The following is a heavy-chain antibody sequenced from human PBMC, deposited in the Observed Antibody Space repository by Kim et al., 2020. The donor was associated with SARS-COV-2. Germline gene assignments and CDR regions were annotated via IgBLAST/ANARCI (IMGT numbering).Heavy chain of an antibody. CDR2: INPSGGSP. V-gene: IGHV1-46*01. D-gene: IGHD3-10*01. CDR3: ARGSGSGSYYSP. Sequence: ASVKVSCKASGYTFTSYYIHWVRQAPGQGLEWVGIINPSGGSPTYTQKFQGRVIMTRDTSTSTVYMELSSLTSEDTAVYYCARGSGSGSYYSPWGQGTLV. CDR1: GYTFTSYY. J-gene: IGHJ5*02.